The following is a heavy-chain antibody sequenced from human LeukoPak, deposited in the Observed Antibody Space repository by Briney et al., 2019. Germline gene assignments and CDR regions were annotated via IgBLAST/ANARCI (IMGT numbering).Heavy chain of an antibody. CDR1: GGSTRTYS. Sequence: PSETLSLTCTVSGGSTRTYSWSWIRQSPVKGLEWIGCFFYNGTTTYNPSLKSRVTVSVDTSKNQFSLKLSSVTAADTAVYYCARHPTGLSAMDVWGKGPTVAVSS. CDR2: FFYNGTT. V-gene: IGHV4-59*08. J-gene: IGHJ6*03. CDR3: ARHPTGLSAMDV. D-gene: IGHD1-14*01.